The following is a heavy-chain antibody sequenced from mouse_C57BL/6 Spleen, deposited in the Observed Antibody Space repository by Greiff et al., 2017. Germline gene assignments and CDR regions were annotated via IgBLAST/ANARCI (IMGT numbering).Heavy chain of an antibody. V-gene: IGHV1-76*01. Sequence: VQLQQSGAELVRPGASVKLSCKASGYTFTDYYINWVKQRPGQGLEWIARIYPGSGNTYYNEKFKGKATLTAEKSSSTAYMQLSSLTSEDSAVYFCARSHCGSSYGYFDVWGTGTTVTVSS. CDR2: IYPGSGNT. J-gene: IGHJ1*03. D-gene: IGHD1-1*01. CDR3: ARSHCGSSYGYFDV. CDR1: GYTFTDYY.